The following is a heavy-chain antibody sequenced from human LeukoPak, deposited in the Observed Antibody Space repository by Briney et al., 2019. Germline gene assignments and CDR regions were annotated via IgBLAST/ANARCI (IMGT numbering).Heavy chain of an antibody. D-gene: IGHD3-22*01. Sequence: SETLSLTCVVYGGSFSGYYWSWIRQPPGKGLEWIGEINHSGSTNYNPSLKSRVTISVDTSKNQFSLKLSSVTAADTTVYYCARDSGYYDSSGYSRPFDYWGQGTLVTVSS. CDR2: INHSGST. J-gene: IGHJ4*02. V-gene: IGHV4-34*01. CDR1: GGSFSGYY. CDR3: ARDSGYYDSSGYSRPFDY.